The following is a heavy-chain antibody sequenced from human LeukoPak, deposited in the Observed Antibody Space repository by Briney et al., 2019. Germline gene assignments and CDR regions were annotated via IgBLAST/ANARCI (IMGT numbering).Heavy chain of an antibody. CDR1: GGSISSSSYY. D-gene: IGHD3/OR15-3a*01. CDR2: IYYSGST. CDR3: ARGIVGSRDFYFRYYFDY. J-gene: IGHJ4*02. V-gene: IGHV4-39*07. Sequence: SETLSLTCTVSGGSISSSSYYWGWIRQPPGKGLEWIGSIYYSGSTYYNPSLKSRVTISVDTSKNQFSLKLSSVTAADTAVYFCARGIVGSRDFYFRYYFDYWGQGTLVTVSS.